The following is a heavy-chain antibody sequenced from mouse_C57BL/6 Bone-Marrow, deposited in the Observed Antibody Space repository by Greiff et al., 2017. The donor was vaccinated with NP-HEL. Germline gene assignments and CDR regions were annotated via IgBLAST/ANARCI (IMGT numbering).Heavy chain of an antibody. J-gene: IGHJ3*01. CDR1: GFTFSSYT. CDR2: ISGGGGNT. CDR3: ASPYGNYLAWFAY. D-gene: IGHD2-1*01. Sequence: EVMLVESGGGLVKPGGSLKLSCAASGFTFSSYTMSWVRQTPEKRLEWVATISGGGGNTYYPDSVKGRFTISRDNAKNTLYLQMSSLRSEDTALYYCASPYGNYLAWFAYWGQGTLVTVSA. V-gene: IGHV5-9*01.